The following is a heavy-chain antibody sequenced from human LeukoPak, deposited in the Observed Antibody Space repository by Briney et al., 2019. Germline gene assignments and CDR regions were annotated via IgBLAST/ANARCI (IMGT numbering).Heavy chain of an antibody. J-gene: IGHJ4*02. CDR3: ARGFGYCSGGICYSEDY. D-gene: IGHD2-15*01. CDR1: GGSISSSSYY. Sequence: PPETLSLTCTVSGGSISSSSYYWGWIRQPPGKGLEWIGSIYYSGSTYYNPSLKSRVTMSVDTSKNQFSLKLSSVTAADTAVYYCARGFGYCSGGICYSEDYWGQGTPVTVSS. V-gene: IGHV4-39*07. CDR2: IYYSGST.